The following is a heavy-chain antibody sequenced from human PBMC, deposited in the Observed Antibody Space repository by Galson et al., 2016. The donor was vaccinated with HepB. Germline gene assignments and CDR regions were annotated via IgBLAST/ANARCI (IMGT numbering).Heavy chain of an antibody. V-gene: IGHV3-48*01. J-gene: IGHJ6*02. CDR2: ISSRSSTI. D-gene: IGHD3-3*01. Sequence: SLRLSCAASGFTFTSYRMHWVRQAPGKGLEWVSYISSRSSTIYYADSVKGRFTISRDNAKKSLYLQMNSLRAEDTAVYYCAKDLGFLEWLFFDSYYYYGRDVWGQGTTVTVSS. CDR3: AKDLGFLEWLFFDSYYYYGRDV. CDR1: GFTFTSYR.